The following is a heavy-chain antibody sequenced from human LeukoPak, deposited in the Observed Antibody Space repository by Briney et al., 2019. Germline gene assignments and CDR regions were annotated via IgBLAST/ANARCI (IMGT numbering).Heavy chain of an antibody. Sequence: GGSLRLSCAASGFTFSSYWMSWVRQAPGKGLEWVANIKQDGSEKYYVDSVKGRFTISRDNAKNSLYLQMNSLSAEDTPVYYCAREPYSNYFFDYWGQGTLVTVSS. CDR1: GFTFSSYW. D-gene: IGHD4-11*01. V-gene: IGHV3-7*01. CDR3: AREPYSNYFFDY. CDR2: IKQDGSEK. J-gene: IGHJ4*02.